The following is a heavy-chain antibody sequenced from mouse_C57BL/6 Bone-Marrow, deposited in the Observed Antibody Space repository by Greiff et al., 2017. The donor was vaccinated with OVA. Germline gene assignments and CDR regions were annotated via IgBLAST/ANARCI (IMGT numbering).Heavy chain of an antibody. D-gene: IGHD1-1*01. Sequence: EVQLQESGGGLVKPGGSLKLSCAASGFTFSDYGMHWVRQAPEKGLEWVAYISSGSSTIYYADTVKGRFTISRDNAKNTLFLQMPSLRSEDTAMYYCARGDYSLAYWGQGTLVTVSA. J-gene: IGHJ3*01. CDR1: GFTFSDYG. V-gene: IGHV5-17*01. CDR3: ARGDYSLAY. CDR2: ISSGSSTI.